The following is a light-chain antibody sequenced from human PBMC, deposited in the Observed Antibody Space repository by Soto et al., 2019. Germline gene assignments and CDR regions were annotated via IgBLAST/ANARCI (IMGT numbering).Light chain of an antibody. CDR3: CSHGRSFYV. J-gene: IGLJ1*01. CDR1: SSDVGGYNY. CDR2: DVN. V-gene: IGLV2-11*01. Sequence: QSALTQPHSVSGSPGQSVAISCSGTSSDVGGYNYVSWYQQHPGKAPKLIIFDVNKRPSGVPDRFSGSKSGSTASLTISGLQAEDEADYYCCSHGRSFYVVGTGTKAHRP.